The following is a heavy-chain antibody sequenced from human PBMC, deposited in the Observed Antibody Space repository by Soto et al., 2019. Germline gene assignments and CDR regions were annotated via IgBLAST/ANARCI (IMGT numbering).Heavy chain of an antibody. CDR1: GGTFSGYS. V-gene: IGHV1-69*13. CDR3: ARGYDFWSGYRYYFDY. D-gene: IGHD3-3*01. J-gene: IGHJ4*02. Sequence: SLKVSCNASGGTFSGYSISWVLHGPGQGLEWIGGIIPIFGTANYAQKFQGRVTITADESTSTAYMELSSLRSEDTAVYYCARGYDFWSGYRYYFDYWGQGTRVTVSS. CDR2: IIPIFGTA.